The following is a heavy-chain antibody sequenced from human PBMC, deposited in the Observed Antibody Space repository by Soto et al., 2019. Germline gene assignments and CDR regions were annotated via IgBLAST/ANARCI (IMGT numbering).Heavy chain of an antibody. CDR2: IIPIFGTA. D-gene: IGHD1-26*01. J-gene: IGHJ4*02. Sequence: SVKVSCKASGCTFSSYAISWVRQAPGQGLGWMGGIIPIFGTANYAQKFQGRVTITADESTSAAYMELSSLRSEDTAVYYCAREERSYWVYWGQGTLVTVSS. CDR1: GCTFSSYA. CDR3: AREERSYWVY. V-gene: IGHV1-69*13.